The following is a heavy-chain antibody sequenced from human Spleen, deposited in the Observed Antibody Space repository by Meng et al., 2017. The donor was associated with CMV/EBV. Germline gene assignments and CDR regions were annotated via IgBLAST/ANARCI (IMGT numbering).Heavy chain of an antibody. CDR2: MYYSGST. J-gene: IGHJ4*02. D-gene: IGHD3-16*01. Sequence: WIRQPPGKGLEWIGSMYYSGSTYYNPSLKSRVTISIDSSKNQFSLKLSSLTAADTAMYYCARWVSITFGTRGYFDYWGQGTLVTVS. V-gene: IGHV4-39*07. CDR3: ARWVSITFGTRGYFDY.